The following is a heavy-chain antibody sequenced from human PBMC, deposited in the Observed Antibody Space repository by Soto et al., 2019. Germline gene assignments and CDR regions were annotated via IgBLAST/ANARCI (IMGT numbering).Heavy chain of an antibody. CDR2: FDPEDGET. D-gene: IGHD2-15*01. Sequence: GASVKVSCKVSGYTLTELSMHWVRQAPGKGLEWMGGFDPEDGETIYAQKFQGRVTMTEDTSTDTAYMELSSLRSEDTAVYYCATCSGGSCYDWFDPWGQGTLVTVSS. V-gene: IGHV1-24*01. J-gene: IGHJ5*02. CDR1: GYTLTELS. CDR3: ATCSGGSCYDWFDP.